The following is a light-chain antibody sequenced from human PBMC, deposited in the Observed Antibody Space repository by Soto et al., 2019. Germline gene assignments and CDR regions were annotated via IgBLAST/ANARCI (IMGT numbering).Light chain of an antibody. J-gene: IGKJ2*01. CDR3: QQYGTSPYT. CDR2: GAS. V-gene: IGKV3-20*01. CDR1: QSVNNRY. Sequence: IVLTQSPGTLSLSPGERATLSCRASQSVNNRYLAWYQQKPGQAPRLLIFGASSLATGIPDRFSGSGSGTGFTLSIRRLEPGDFAVYFCQQYGTSPYTFGPGTKLEI.